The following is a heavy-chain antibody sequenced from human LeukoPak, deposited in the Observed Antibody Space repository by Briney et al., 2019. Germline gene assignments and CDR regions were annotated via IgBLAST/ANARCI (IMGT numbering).Heavy chain of an antibody. CDR2: IKSKTDGAAT. Sequence: GGSLRLSCADSGFTFSDAWMSWVRQAPGRGLEWVGRIKSKTDGAATDYAAPVKGRFTISRDDSKNTLFLQMNSLRTEDTAVYYCTTATTIRGVSDYWGQGTLVTVSS. CDR3: TTATTIRGVSDY. D-gene: IGHD3-10*01. CDR1: GFTFSDAW. J-gene: IGHJ4*02. V-gene: IGHV3-15*01.